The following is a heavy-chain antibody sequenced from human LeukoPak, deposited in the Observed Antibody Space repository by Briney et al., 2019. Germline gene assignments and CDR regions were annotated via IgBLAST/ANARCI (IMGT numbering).Heavy chain of an antibody. V-gene: IGHV3-48*01. CDR3: ARVATDGGGFDH. J-gene: IGHJ5*02. D-gene: IGHD3-16*01. CDR2: LSSDNYTI. CDR1: GITFSSYS. Sequence: GGSLRLSCAASGITFSSYSMNWVRQAPGKGLEWISYLSSDNYTIYYADSVKGRFIISRDNAKDSLYLQMNSLRAEDTAVYYCARVATDGGGFDHWGQGTLVTVSS.